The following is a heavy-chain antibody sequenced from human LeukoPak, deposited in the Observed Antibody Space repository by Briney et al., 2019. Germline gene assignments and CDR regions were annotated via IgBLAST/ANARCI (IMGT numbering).Heavy chain of an antibody. J-gene: IGHJ5*02. Sequence: SETLSLTCTVSGGSISSGSYYWSWIRQPAGKGLEWIGRIYTSGSTNYNPSLKSRVTISVDTSKNQFSLKLSSVTAADTAVYYCAREYIVLKVYATGTFDPWGQGTLVTVSS. D-gene: IGHD2-8*01. V-gene: IGHV4-61*02. CDR3: AREYIVLKVYATGTFDP. CDR1: GGSISSGSYY. CDR2: IYTSGST.